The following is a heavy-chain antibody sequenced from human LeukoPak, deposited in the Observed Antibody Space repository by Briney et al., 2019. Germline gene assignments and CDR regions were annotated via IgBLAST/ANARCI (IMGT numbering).Heavy chain of an antibody. Sequence: GESLKISCKGSGYSFTSYWIGWVRQMPGKGLEWMGIIYPGDSDTRYSPSFQGQVTISADKSISTAYLQWSSLKASDTVMYYCARRGYSSSWYPNRNYYYYGMDVWGQGTTVTVSS. CDR3: ARRGYSSSWYPNRNYYYYGMDV. CDR2: IYPGDSDT. CDR1: GYSFTSYW. V-gene: IGHV5-51*01. D-gene: IGHD6-13*01. J-gene: IGHJ6*02.